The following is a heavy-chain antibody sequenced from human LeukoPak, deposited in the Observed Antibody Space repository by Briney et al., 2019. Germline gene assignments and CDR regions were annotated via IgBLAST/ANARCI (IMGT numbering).Heavy chain of an antibody. J-gene: IGHJ6*04. D-gene: IGHD3-10*01. Sequence: SETLSLTCTVSGGSISGYYWSWIRQPPGKGLEWIGRIFASGSTNSNPSLKSRVTMSVDTSKNQFSLNLSSVPAADTAVYYCGRHSAMDVWGKGPTVTVSS. CDR3: GRHSAMDV. CDR1: GGSISGYY. V-gene: IGHV4-4*07. CDR2: IFASGST.